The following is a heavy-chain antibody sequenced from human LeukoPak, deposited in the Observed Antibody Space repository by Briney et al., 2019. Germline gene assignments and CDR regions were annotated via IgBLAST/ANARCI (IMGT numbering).Heavy chain of an antibody. CDR3: EVADDYGMDV. CDR2: ISWDGGSR. J-gene: IGHJ6*02. Sequence: GGSLRLSCAASGFTFEDYTMHWDRQAPGKGLEWVSVISWDGGSRYYADSVKGRFTISRDNSKNSLYLQMNSLRTEDTAVYYCEVADDYGMDVWGQGTTVTVSS. V-gene: IGHV3-43*01. CDR1: GFTFEDYT. D-gene: IGHD2-15*01.